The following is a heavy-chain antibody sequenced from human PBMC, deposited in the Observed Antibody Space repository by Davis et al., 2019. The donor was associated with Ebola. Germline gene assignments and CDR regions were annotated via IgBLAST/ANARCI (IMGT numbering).Heavy chain of an antibody. J-gene: IGHJ5*02. D-gene: IGHD6-13*01. CDR1: GFTFSRYS. Sequence: PGGSLRLSCAASGFTFSRYSMNWVRQAPGKGLEWVSYISSSSSTTSYADSVKGRFTISRDNAKSSLYVQMNSLRDEDTAVYFCARDAGSSSWYDAWGQGTLVTVSS. CDR2: ISSSSSTT. CDR3: ARDAGSSSWYDA. V-gene: IGHV3-48*02.